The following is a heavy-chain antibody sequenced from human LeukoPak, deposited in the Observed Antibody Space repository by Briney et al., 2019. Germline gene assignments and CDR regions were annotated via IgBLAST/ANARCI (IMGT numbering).Heavy chain of an antibody. D-gene: IGHD2-2*01. Sequence: GGSLRLSCAPSGFTFSSYAMSWVRPAPGKGLEWVSDISGSGGRPYHADSVKGRLNISRDNSKNTLYLQMNSLRAEDTAVYYCAKERGIVVVPAAGDAFDILGQGTMVTVSS. CDR2: ISGSGGRP. CDR3: AKERGIVVVPAAGDAFDI. V-gene: IGHV3-23*01. CDR1: GFTFSSYA. J-gene: IGHJ3*02.